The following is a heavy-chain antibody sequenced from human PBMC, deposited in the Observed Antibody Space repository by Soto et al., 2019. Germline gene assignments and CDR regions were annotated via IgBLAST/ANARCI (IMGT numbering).Heavy chain of an antibody. Sequence: ASVKVSCKASGYTFTSYGISWVRHAPGKGLERMGWISAYNGNTNYAQKLQGRVTMTTDTSTSTAYMELRSLRSDDTAVYYCARDLHYYDSSGYYFDWFDPWGQGTLVTVSS. CDR1: GYTFTSYG. J-gene: IGHJ5*02. CDR2: ISAYNGNT. D-gene: IGHD3-22*01. V-gene: IGHV1-18*01. CDR3: ARDLHYYDSSGYYFDWFDP.